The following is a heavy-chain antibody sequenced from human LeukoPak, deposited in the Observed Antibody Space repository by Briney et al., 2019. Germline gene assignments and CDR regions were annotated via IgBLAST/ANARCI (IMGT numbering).Heavy chain of an antibody. Sequence: ASVKVSCKASGYTFTSYDINWVRQATGQGLEWMGWMNPNSGNTGYAQKFQSRVTMTRNTSISTAYMELSSLRSEDTAVYYCARRGDSGSYSSFQHWGQGTLVTVSS. J-gene: IGHJ1*01. CDR3: ARRGDSGSYSSFQH. CDR2: MNPNSGNT. V-gene: IGHV1-8*01. CDR1: GYTFTSYD. D-gene: IGHD1-26*01.